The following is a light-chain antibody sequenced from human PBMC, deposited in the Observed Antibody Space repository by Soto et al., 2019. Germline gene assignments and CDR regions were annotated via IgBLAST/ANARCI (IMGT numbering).Light chain of an antibody. J-gene: IGKJ4*01. CDR2: DAS. V-gene: IGKV3-11*01. CDR3: QRLRNGPPT. CDR1: QSVSSY. Sequence: EIVLTQSPATLSLSPGERATLSCRASQSVSSYLACYQQKPGQAPRLLIYDASNRATGIPASFIGSGSGTASIFTSGTLGLEIFEFNSVQRLRNGPPTSGGGTK.